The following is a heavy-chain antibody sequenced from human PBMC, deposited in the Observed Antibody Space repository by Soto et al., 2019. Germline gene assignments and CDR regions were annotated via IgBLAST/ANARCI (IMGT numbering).Heavy chain of an antibody. CDR2: IKQDGSEK. CDR1: GFTFSSYW. D-gene: IGHD3-10*01. J-gene: IGHJ6*03. Sequence: ESGGGLVQPGGSLRLSCAASGFTFSSYWMSWVRQAPGKGLEWVANIKQDGSEKYYVDSVKGRFTISRDNAKNSLYLQMNSLRAEDTAVYYCARKVRVTTRGYYYYYMDVWGKGTTVTVSS. V-gene: IGHV3-7*01. CDR3: ARKVRVTTRGYYYYYMDV.